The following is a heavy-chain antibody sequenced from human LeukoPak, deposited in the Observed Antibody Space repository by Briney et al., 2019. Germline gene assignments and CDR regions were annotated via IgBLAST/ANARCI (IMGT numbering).Heavy chain of an antibody. CDR2: IQTAGDT. Sequence: GGSLRLSCAASGFTFSNSDMHWVRQVPGRGLEWVALIQTAGDTYYPASVKGRFTISRENAKNSFYLQMNSLRAEDTAVYYCARDSRPGYGGAHDIWGPGTMVTVSS. CDR1: GFTFSNSD. J-gene: IGHJ3*02. D-gene: IGHD5-12*01. CDR3: ARDSRPGYGGAHDI. V-gene: IGHV3-13*01.